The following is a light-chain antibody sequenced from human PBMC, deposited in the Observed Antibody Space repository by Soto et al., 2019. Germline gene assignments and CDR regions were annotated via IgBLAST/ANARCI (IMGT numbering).Light chain of an antibody. CDR2: DAS. CDR1: QSVSNN. V-gene: IGKV3-15*01. Sequence: ILMTQSPATLSVSPGERATLSCRASQSVSNNLAWYQQKPGQAPRLLIYDASTSATGIPARLSASGSWTESTLTISGLQSDDFAVAYCEQYNNWPPWTCGQGTKVEIK. J-gene: IGKJ1*01. CDR3: EQYNNWPPWT.